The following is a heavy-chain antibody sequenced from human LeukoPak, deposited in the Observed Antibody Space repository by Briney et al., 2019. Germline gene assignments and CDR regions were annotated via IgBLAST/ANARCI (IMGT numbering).Heavy chain of an antibody. V-gene: IGHV3-21*01. CDR3: ARSGGSGYYCTGADY. CDR2: ISSSSSYI. D-gene: IGHD3-22*01. J-gene: IGHJ4*02. CDR1: GFTFSSYS. Sequence: PGGSLRLSCAASGFTFSSYSMNWVRQAPGKGLGWVSSISSSSSYIYYADSVKGRFTISRDNAKNSLYLQMNSLRAEDTAVYYCARSGGSGYYCTGADYWGQGTLVTVSS.